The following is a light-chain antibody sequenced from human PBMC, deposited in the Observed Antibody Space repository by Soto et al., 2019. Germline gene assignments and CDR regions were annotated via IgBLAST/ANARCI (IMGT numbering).Light chain of an antibody. CDR3: QQYNSYGT. Sequence: DIPMTQSPSTLSASVGDRVTITCRASQSISSWLAWYQQKPGKAPKLLIYDASRLESGVPSRFSGSGSGTEFTLPISSLQPDDFATYYCQQYNSYGTFGQGNKVEIK. CDR2: DAS. J-gene: IGKJ1*01. CDR1: QSISSW. V-gene: IGKV1-5*01.